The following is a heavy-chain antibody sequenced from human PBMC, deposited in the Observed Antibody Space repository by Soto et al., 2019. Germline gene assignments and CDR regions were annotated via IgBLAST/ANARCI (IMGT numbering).Heavy chain of an antibody. V-gene: IGHV3-30*09. D-gene: IGHD1-26*01. CDR2: VSYDGSSK. CDR3: ARAHSGKYTHH. CDR1: GFTFNFYA. Sequence: GGSLRLSCAASGFTFNFYAMHWVRQAPGKGLGWVAVVSYDGSSKYYADSVKGRFAISRDNFKNILYLQMNSLRIDDTAVYYCARAHSGKYTHHRGKGTLVTVSS. J-gene: IGHJ4*02.